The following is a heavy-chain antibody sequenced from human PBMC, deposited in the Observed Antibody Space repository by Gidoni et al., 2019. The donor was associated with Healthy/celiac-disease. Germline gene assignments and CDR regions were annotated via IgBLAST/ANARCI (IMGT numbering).Heavy chain of an antibody. Sequence: EVQLLESGGGLVQPGGSLRLSCAASGFTFSSSAMSWVRQAPGKGLEWVSAISGSGGSTYYADSVKGRFTISRDNSKNTLYLQMNSLRAEDTAVYYCAKDNPDRSVVVPAAISMDVWGQGTTVTVSS. CDR2: ISGSGGST. V-gene: IGHV3-23*01. D-gene: IGHD2-2*01. CDR3: AKDNPDRSVVVPAAISMDV. J-gene: IGHJ6*02. CDR1: GFTFSSSA.